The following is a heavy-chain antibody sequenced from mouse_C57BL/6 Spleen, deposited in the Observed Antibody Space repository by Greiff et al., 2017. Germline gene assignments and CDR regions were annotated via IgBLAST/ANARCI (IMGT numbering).Heavy chain of an antibody. CDR3: ARLTGTPYYAMDY. J-gene: IGHJ4*01. Sequence: EVMLVESGGGLVQPGGSLKLSCAASGFTFSDYYMYWVRQTPEKRLEWVAYISNGGGSTYYPDTVKGRFTISRDNAKNTLYLQMSRLKSEDTAMYYCARLTGTPYYAMDYWGQGTSVTVSS. CDR2: ISNGGGST. D-gene: IGHD4-1*01. CDR1: GFTFSDYY. V-gene: IGHV5-12*01.